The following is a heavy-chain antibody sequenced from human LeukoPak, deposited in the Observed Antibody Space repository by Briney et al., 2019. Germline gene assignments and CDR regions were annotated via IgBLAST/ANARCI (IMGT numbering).Heavy chain of an antibody. D-gene: IGHD6-13*01. Sequence: GGSLRLSCAASGFTFSSYSMNWVRQAPGKGLVWVSRINSDGSSTSYADSVKGRFTISRGNAKNTLYLQMNSLRAEDTAVYYCARRQHYFDYWGQGTLVTVSS. V-gene: IGHV3-74*01. CDR1: GFTFSSYS. CDR3: ARRQHYFDY. J-gene: IGHJ4*02. CDR2: INSDGSST.